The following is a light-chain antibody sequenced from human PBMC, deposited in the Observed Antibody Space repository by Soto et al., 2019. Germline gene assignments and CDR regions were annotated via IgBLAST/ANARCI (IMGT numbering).Light chain of an antibody. J-gene: IGKJ2*01. CDR2: DAS. CDR3: QQRSNWPGT. CDR1: QSVSSY. V-gene: IGKV3-11*01. Sequence: EIVLTQSPATLSLSPGERATLSCRASQSVSSYLAWYQQKPGQAPRLLIYDASSSATGIPARFSGSGSGTDFTLTISSLEPEDFAAYYCQQRSNWPGTFGQGTKLEIK.